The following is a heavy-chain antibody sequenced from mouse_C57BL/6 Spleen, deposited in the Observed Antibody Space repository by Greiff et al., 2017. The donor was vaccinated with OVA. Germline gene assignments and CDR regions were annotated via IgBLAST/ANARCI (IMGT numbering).Heavy chain of an antibody. J-gene: IGHJ2*01. D-gene: IGHD1-1*01. V-gene: IGHV1-42*01. CDR3: AINYYGSSFDY. CDR1: GYSFTGYY. CDR2: INPSTGGT. Sequence: EVQLQQSGPELVKPGASVKISCKASGYSFTGYYMNWVKQSPEKSLEWIGEINPSTGGTTYNQKFKAKATLTVDTSSSTAYMQLKSLTSEDSAVYYCAINYYGSSFDYWGQGTTLTVSS.